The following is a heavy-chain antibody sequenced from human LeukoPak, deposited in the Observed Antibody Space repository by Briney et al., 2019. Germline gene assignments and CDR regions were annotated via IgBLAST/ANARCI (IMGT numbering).Heavy chain of an antibody. Sequence: ASVKVSCKASGGTFSSYAISWVRQAPGQGLEWMGRIIPILGIANYAQKFQGRVTITADKSTSTAYMELSSLRSEDTAAYYCVRSPDFGMVAITYAFDIWGQGTMVTVSS. CDR1: GGTFSSYA. D-gene: IGHD3-22*01. V-gene: IGHV1-69*04. CDR3: VRSPDFGMVAITYAFDI. J-gene: IGHJ3*02. CDR2: IIPILGIA.